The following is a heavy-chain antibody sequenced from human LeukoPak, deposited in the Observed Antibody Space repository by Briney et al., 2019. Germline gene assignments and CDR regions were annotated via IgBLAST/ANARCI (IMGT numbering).Heavy chain of an antibody. D-gene: IGHD3-10*01. CDR3: ARDSGGWEIFYFDF. J-gene: IGHJ4*02. CDR2: TYYRSKWYN. V-gene: IGHV6-1*01. Sequence: SQTLSLTCAISGDSVFSNSAAWNWIRQSPSRGLEWLGRTYYRSKWYNDYAVSVRSRMTINPDTSKNQFSLQLNSVTPEDTAVYYCARDSGGWEIFYFDFWGQGALVTVSS. CDR1: GDSVFSNSAA.